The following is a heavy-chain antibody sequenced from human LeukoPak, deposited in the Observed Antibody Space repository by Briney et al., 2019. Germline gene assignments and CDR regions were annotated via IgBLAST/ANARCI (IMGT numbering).Heavy chain of an antibody. CDR3: ARAQKTSSWFTYYYGMDV. CDR1: GYTFTGYY. J-gene: IGHJ6*04. Sequence: ASVKVSCKASGYTFTGYYMHWVRQAPGQGLEWMGWINLNSGGTNYAQKFQGWVTMTRDTSISTAYMELSRLRSDDTAVYYCARAQKTSSWFTYYYGMDVWGKGTTVTVSS. D-gene: IGHD6-13*01. CDR2: INLNSGGT. V-gene: IGHV1-2*04.